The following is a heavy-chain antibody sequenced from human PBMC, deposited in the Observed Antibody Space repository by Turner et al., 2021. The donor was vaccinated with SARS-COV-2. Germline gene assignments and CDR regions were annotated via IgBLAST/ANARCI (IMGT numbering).Heavy chain of an antibody. V-gene: IGHV3-66*01. J-gene: IGHJ2*01. D-gene: IGHD1-26*01. CDR2: VYSGGST. Sequence: EVQLVESGGGLVQPGGSLRLSCAASVFTVSSNYMSWVRQAPGKGLEWVSVVYSGGSTYYADSVKGRFTISRDNSKNTLYLQMNSLRAEDTAVYYCAKVGGWELRRKWFFDLWGRGTLVSVSS. CDR1: VFTVSSNY. CDR3: AKVGGWELRRKWFFDL.